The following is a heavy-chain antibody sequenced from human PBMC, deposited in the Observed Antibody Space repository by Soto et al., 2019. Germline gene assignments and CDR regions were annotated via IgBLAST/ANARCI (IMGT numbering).Heavy chain of an antibody. CDR1: GFTFSNAW. V-gene: IGHV3-15*07. D-gene: IGHD3-3*01. CDR3: TTDRRDDFWSGYPSGGKFYYYYGMDV. Sequence: EVQLVESGGGLVKPGGSLRLSCAASGFTFSNAWMNWVRQAPGKGLEWVGRIKSKTDGGTTDYAAPVKGRFTISRDDSKNTLYLQMNSLKTEDTAVYYCTTDRRDDFWSGYPSGGKFYYYYGMDVWGQGTTVTVSS. J-gene: IGHJ6*02. CDR2: IKSKTDGGTT.